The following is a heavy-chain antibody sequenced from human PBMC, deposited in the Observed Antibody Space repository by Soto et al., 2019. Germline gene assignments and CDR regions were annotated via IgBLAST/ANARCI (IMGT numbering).Heavy chain of an antibody. CDR3: ARWGHVSVGRCYPNWFDP. CDR2: ISAYNGNT. J-gene: IGHJ5*02. V-gene: IGHV1-18*04. D-gene: IGHD2-15*01. CDR1: GYTFTSYG. Sequence: ASVKVSCKASGYTFTSYGISWVRQAPGQGLEWMGWISAYNGNTNYAQKLQGRVTMTTDTSPSTAYMELRSLRADDTAVDSSARWGHVSVGRCYPNWFDPWGQGTLVTVSS.